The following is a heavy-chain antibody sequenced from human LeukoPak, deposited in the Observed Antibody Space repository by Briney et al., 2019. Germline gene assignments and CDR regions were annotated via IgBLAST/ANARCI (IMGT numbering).Heavy chain of an antibody. Sequence: SETLSLTCTVSGGSISSGSYYWSWIRQPAGKGLEWIGRIYTSGSTNYNPSLKSRVTISVDTSKNQFSLKLSSVTAADTAVYYCASRLLEPTGYSSGWYGNDAFDIWGQGTMVTVSS. D-gene: IGHD6-19*01. J-gene: IGHJ3*02. CDR1: GGSISSGSYY. CDR2: IYTSGST. V-gene: IGHV4-61*02. CDR3: ASRLLEPTGYSSGWYGNDAFDI.